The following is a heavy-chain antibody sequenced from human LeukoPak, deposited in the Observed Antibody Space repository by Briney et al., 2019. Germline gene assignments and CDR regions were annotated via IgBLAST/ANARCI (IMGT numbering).Heavy chain of an antibody. Sequence: GAAVKGSWWDCGYNFTSYDLNWVRQATGQGLEWMGWMNPNSGNTGYAQKFQGRVTMTRNTSISTAYRELSSLRSEDTAVYYCASVNDSGSGYWGQGTLVTVSS. CDR1: GYNFTSYD. J-gene: IGHJ4*02. CDR2: MNPNSGNT. V-gene: IGHV1-8*01. CDR3: ASVNDSGSGY. D-gene: IGHD5-12*01.